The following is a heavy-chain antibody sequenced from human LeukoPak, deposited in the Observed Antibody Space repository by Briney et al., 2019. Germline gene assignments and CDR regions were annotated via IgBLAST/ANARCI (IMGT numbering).Heavy chain of an antibody. CDR3: ARGRTNFDY. Sequence: SETLSLTCTVSGGSISSGGYYWSWLRQHPGRGLEWIGYIYYSGSTYYNPSLKSRVTISVDTSKNQFSLKLSSVTAADAAVYYCARGRTNFDYWGQGTLVTVSS. J-gene: IGHJ4*02. CDR1: GGSISSGGYY. V-gene: IGHV4-31*03. CDR2: IYYSGST.